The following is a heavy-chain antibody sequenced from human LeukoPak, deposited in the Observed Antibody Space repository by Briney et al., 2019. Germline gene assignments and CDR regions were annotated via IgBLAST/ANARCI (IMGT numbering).Heavy chain of an antibody. Sequence: GGSLRLSCAASGFTFSSYAMSWVRQAPGKGLEWVSTLSGSGNSTYYADSVKGRFTISRDNSKNTLYLQMNSLRAGDTAVYYCAKAGNDGDYADYWGQGTLVTVSS. V-gene: IGHV3-23*01. J-gene: IGHJ4*02. CDR2: LSGSGNST. D-gene: IGHD4-17*01. CDR3: AKAGNDGDYADY. CDR1: GFTFSSYA.